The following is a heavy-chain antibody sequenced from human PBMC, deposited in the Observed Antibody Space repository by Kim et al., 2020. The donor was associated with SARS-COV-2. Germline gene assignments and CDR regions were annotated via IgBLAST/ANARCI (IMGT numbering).Heavy chain of an antibody. Sequence: HATPVEARFTISRDNSKNTVSLKMNSLRADDTAIYYCAKVSGVEYYYTMDVWGQGTTVTVSS. V-gene: IGHV3-23*01. CDR3: AKVSGVEYYYTMDV. D-gene: IGHD7-27*01. J-gene: IGHJ6*02.